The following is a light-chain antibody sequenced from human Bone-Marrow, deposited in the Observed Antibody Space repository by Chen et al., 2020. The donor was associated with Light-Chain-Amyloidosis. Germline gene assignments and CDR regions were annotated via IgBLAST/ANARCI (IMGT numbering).Light chain of an antibody. CDR2: RDT. CDR3: QSADSSGTYEVI. CDR1: DLPTKY. V-gene: IGLV3-25*03. Sequence: SYELTQPPSVSVSPGQTARITCSGDDLPTKYAYWYQQKPGQAPVLVIHRDTERPSGISERFSGSSSGTTATLTISRVQAEDEADYHCQSADSSGTYEVIFGGGNKLTVL. J-gene: IGLJ2*01.